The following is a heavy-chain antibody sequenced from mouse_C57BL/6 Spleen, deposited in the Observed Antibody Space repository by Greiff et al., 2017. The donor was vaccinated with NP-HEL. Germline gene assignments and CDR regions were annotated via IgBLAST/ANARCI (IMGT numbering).Heavy chain of an antibody. CDR2: INPNNGGT. CDR1: GYTFTDYY. J-gene: IGHJ2*01. V-gene: IGHV1-26*01. CDR3: ASGYYGSSGDY. Sequence: EVQLQQSGPELVKPGASVKISCKASGYTFTDYYMNWVKQSHGKSLEWIGDINPNNGGTSYNQKFKGKATLTVDKSSSTAYMELRSLTSEDSAVYYCASGYYGSSGDYWGQGTTLTVSS. D-gene: IGHD1-1*01.